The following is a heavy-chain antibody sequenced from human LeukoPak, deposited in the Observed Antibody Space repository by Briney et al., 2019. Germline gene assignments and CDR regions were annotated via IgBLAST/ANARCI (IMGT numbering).Heavy chain of an antibody. D-gene: IGHD6-19*01. J-gene: IGHJ4*02. V-gene: IGHV4-34*01. Sequence: PSETLSLTCAVYGGSFSGYYWSWIRQPPGKGLEWIGSIYYSGSTYYNPSLKSRVTISVDTSKNQFSLKLSSVTAADTAVYYCARDLRWLANFDYWGQGTLVTVSS. CDR3: ARDLRWLANFDY. CDR2: IYYSGST. CDR1: GGSFSGYY.